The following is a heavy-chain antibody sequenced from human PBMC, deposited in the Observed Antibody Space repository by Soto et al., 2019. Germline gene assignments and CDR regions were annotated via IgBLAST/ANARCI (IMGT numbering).Heavy chain of an antibody. CDR1: GGSFSGYY. D-gene: IGHD2-8*02. CDR2: INHSGST. Sequence: SETLSLTCAVYGGSFSGYYWTWIRQPPGTGLEWIGEINHSGSTNYNPSLKSRVTMSVDTSKNQFSLKLTSVTAADTAVYYCAREKITGLFDYWGQGTLVP. J-gene: IGHJ4*02. V-gene: IGHV4-34*01. CDR3: AREKITGLFDY.